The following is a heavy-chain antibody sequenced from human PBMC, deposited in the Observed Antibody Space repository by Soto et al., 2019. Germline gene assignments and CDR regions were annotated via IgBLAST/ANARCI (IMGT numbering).Heavy chain of an antibody. Sequence: EVQLVESGGGLVQPGGSLRLSCAASGFTFSSYWMTWVRQAPGKVLECVANIKQDGSDKYYVDSVKGRFTISRDNAKNSLYLQMNSLRVEDTAVYYCARQTRAPESWGQGTLVTVSS. V-gene: IGHV3-7*03. J-gene: IGHJ4*02. D-gene: IGHD3-10*01. CDR2: IKQDGSDK. CDR3: ARQTRAPES. CDR1: GFTFSSYW.